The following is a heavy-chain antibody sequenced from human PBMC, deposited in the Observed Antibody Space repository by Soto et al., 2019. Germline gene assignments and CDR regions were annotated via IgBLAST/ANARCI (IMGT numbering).Heavy chain of an antibody. CDR2: ISGSGGST. J-gene: IGHJ6*02. V-gene: IGHV3-23*01. CDR1: GFTFSSYA. D-gene: IGHD6-13*01. CDR3: AKRRIAAAGTESYYYYYGMDV. Sequence: GGSLRLSCAASGFTFSSYAMSWVRQAPGKGLEWVSAISGSGGSTYYADSVKGRFTTSRDNSKNTLYLQMNSLRAEDTAVYYCAKRRIAAAGTESYYYYYGMDVWGQGTTVTVSS.